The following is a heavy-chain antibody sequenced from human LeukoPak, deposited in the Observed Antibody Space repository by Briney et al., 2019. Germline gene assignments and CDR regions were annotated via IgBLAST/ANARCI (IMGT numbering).Heavy chain of an antibody. CDR1: GFTFSSYG. V-gene: IGHV3-30*02. Sequence: PGGSPRLSCAASGFTFSSYGMHWVRQAPGKGLEWVAFIRYDGSNKYYADSVKGRFTISRDNSKNTLYLQMNSLRAEDTAVYYCAKDGVTTRVIHYFDYWGQGTLVTVSS. D-gene: IGHD4-11*01. CDR3: AKDGVTTRVIHYFDY. CDR2: IRYDGSNK. J-gene: IGHJ4*02.